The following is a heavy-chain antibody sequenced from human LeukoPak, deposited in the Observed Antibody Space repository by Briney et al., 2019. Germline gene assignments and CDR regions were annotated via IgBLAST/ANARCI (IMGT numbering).Heavy chain of an antibody. CDR2: INAYNGNT. CDR1: GDIFTSYG. D-gene: IGHD1-20*01. V-gene: IGHV1-18*01. CDR3: ARVSTGITGTPYYFDY. Sequence: ASVKVSCKTYGDIFTSYGISWVRQATGQALEWIECINAYNGNTNYAQKLQGRVTMTTDTSTSTAYMELRSLRSDDTAVYFCARVSTGITGTPYYFDYWGQGTLVTVSS. J-gene: IGHJ4*02.